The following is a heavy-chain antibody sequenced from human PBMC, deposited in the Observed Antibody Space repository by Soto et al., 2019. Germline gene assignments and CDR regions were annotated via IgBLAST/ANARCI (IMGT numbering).Heavy chain of an antibody. V-gene: IGHV4-59*02. CDR1: GDSVTSHY. J-gene: IGHJ4*02. D-gene: IGHD4-17*01. CDR3: AGNHRRITGDYALSPSYFDY. CDR2: MHYTGFS. Sequence: SETLSLTCSFSGDSVTSHYFTWIRQSPEKGLEWIGYMHYTGFSHYNPSLKSRLTISVDKSKNQFTLQLTSVTVADTAVYYCAGNHRRITGDYALSPSYFDYWGQGTLVTVSS.